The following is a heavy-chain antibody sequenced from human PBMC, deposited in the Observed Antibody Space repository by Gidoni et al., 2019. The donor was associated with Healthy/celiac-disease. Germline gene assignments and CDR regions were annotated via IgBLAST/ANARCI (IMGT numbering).Heavy chain of an antibody. CDR1: GFTFSSYA. V-gene: IGHV3-23*01. CDR2: ISGSGGST. Sequence: EVQLLESGGGLVQPGGSLRLSCAASGFTFSSYAMSWVRQAQGKGLELVSAISGSGGSTYYADSVKGRFTISRDNSKNTLYLQMNSLRAEDTAVYYCAKEYRGFGEFNDAFDIWGQGTMVTVSS. D-gene: IGHD3-10*01. CDR3: AKEYRGFGEFNDAFDI. J-gene: IGHJ3*02.